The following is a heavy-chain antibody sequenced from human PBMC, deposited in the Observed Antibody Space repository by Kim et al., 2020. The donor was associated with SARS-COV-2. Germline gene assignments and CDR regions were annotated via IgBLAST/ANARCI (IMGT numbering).Heavy chain of an antibody. CDR1: GYSFTSYW. Sequence: GESLKISCKGSGYSFTSYWISWVRQMPGKGLEWMGRIDPSDSYTNYSPSFQGHVTISADKSISTAYLQWSSLKASDTAMYYCARSESSSWPPFDYWGQGTLVTVSS. CDR3: ARSESSSWPPFDY. D-gene: IGHD6-13*01. V-gene: IGHV5-10-1*01. J-gene: IGHJ4*02. CDR2: IDPSDSYT.